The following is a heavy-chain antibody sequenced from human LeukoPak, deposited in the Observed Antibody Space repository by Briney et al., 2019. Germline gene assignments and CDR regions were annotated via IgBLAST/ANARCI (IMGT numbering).Heavy chain of an antibody. CDR2: IKQDGSEK. CDR3: ASSAFYGDSDY. J-gene: IGHJ4*02. Sequence: GGSLRLSCAASGITFSSYWMSWVRQAPGKGLEWVANIKQDGSEKYYVDSVKGRFTISRDNAKNSLYLQMNSLRAEDTAVYYCASSAFYGDSDYWGQGTLVTVSS. V-gene: IGHV3-7*01. CDR1: GITFSSYW. D-gene: IGHD4-17*01.